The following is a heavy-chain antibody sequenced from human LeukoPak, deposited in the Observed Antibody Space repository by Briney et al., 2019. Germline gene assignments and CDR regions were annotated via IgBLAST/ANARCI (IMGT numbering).Heavy chain of an antibody. CDR3: AKERQYYDFWSGYFSGFDY. CDR2: ISSSSSYT. J-gene: IGHJ4*02. Sequence: PGGSLRLSCAASGFTFSDYYMSWIRQAPGKGLEWVSYISSSSSYTNYADSVKGRFTISRDNAKNSLYLQMNSLRAEDTAVYYCAKERQYYDFWSGYFSGFDYWGQGTLVTVSS. V-gene: IGHV3-11*05. D-gene: IGHD3-3*01. CDR1: GFTFSDYY.